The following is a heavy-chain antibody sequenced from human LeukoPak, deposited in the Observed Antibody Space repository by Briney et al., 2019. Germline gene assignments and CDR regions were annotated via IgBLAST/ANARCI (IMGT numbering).Heavy chain of an antibody. CDR1: GGTFSSYA. V-gene: IGHV1-69*13. D-gene: IGHD1-7*01. Sequence: ASVKVSCKASGGTFSSYAISWVRQAPGQGLEWMGGIIPIFGTANYAQKFQGRVTITADESTSTAYMELSSLRSEDTAVYYCSRDRAGTTVDYWGQGTLVTVSS. CDR3: SRDRAGTTVDY. CDR2: IIPIFGTA. J-gene: IGHJ4*02.